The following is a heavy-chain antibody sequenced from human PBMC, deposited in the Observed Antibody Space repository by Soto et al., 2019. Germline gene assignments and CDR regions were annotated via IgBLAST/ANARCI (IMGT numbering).Heavy chain of an antibody. CDR1: GFTFSSYA. CDR3: ANPTVVVVAATQYGMDA. D-gene: IGHD2-15*01. Sequence: EVQLLESGGGLVQPGGSLRLSCAASGFTFSSYAMSWVRQAPGKGLEWVSAISGSGGSTYYADSVKGRFTISRDNSKNTLYLQMNSLRAEDTDVYYCANPTVVVVAATQYGMDAWGQGTTVTVSS. V-gene: IGHV3-23*01. CDR2: ISGSGGST. J-gene: IGHJ6*02.